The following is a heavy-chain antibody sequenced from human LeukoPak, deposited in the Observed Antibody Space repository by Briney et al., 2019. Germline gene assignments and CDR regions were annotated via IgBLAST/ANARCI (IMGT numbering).Heavy chain of an antibody. CDR3: ARVAPLDIVVVPAAPAYYYYGMDV. J-gene: IGHJ6*02. CDR1: GGTFSSYA. CDR2: IIPILGIA. Sequence: SVKVSCKASGGTFSSYAISWVRQAPGQGLEWMGRIIPILGIANYAQKFQGRVTITADKSTSTAYMELSSLRSEDTAVYYCARVAPLDIVVVPAAPAYYYYGMDVWGQGTTVTVSS. V-gene: IGHV1-69*04. D-gene: IGHD2-2*03.